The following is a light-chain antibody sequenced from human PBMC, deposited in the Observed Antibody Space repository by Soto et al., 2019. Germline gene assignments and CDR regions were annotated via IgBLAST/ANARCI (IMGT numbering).Light chain of an antibody. CDR2: GAS. CDR3: QQYGSSPRT. V-gene: IGKV3-20*01. CDR1: QSVSSSY. J-gene: IGKJ1*01. Sequence: EIVLTQSPGTLSLSPGERATLSCRASQSVSSSYLAWYQQKPGQAPRLLIYGASSRATGIPDRFSGSGSETDFTLTISRVQPEDFAVYYCQQYGSSPRTFGQGTKVEIK.